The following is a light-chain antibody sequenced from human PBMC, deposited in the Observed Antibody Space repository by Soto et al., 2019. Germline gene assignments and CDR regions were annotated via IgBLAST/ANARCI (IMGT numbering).Light chain of an antibody. CDR2: IYTDGSH. CDR1: GGHSSDA. CDR3: QTWGTGILV. J-gene: IGLJ2*01. V-gene: IGLV4-69*01. Sequence: QLVLTQSPSASASLGASVKLTCTLSGGHSSDAIAWLQQQPEKGPRYLMRIYTDGSHRKGDGIPDRFSGSISGAERYLTISSLQSEDEADYYCQTWGTGILVFGGGTKLTVL.